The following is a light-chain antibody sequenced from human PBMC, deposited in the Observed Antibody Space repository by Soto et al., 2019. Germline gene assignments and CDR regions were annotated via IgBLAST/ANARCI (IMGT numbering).Light chain of an antibody. CDR1: SSDVGGYNY. V-gene: IGLV2-8*01. Sequence: QSVLTQPPSASGSPGQSVTISCTGTSSDVGGYNYVSWYQHHPGKAPKLMIYEVNKRPSGVPDRFSGSKSGNTASLTVSGLQPEDEADYYCSSYAGRNNLLFGGGTKVTVL. CDR3: SSYAGRNNLL. CDR2: EVN. J-gene: IGLJ2*01.